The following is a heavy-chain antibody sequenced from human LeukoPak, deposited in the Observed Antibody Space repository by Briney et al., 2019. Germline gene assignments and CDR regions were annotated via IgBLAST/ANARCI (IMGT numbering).Heavy chain of an antibody. CDR1: GGSISSYY. J-gene: IGHJ5*02. Sequence: SETLSLTCTVSGGSISSYYWSWIRQPAGKGLEWIGRIYTSGSTNYNPSLKSRVTMSVDTSKNQFSLKLSSVTAADTAVYYCAREFLEWGKNWFDPWGQGTLVTVSS. CDR3: AREFLEWGKNWFDP. V-gene: IGHV4-4*07. CDR2: IYTSGST. D-gene: IGHD3-3*01.